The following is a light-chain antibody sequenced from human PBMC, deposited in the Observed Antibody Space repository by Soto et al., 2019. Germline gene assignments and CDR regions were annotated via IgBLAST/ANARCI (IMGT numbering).Light chain of an antibody. J-gene: IGKJ1*01. V-gene: IGKV3-20*01. CDR2: GAS. CDR1: QSVSRSY. CDR3: QHYYTSYTT. Sequence: EIVMTQSPGTLSLSPGERATLSRRASQSVSRSYLAWYQQKPGQAPRXXIFGASTRETGIPDRFSGSGSGTDFTLTISRLEPEDFEVYDCQHYYTSYTTFGQGTKVDIK.